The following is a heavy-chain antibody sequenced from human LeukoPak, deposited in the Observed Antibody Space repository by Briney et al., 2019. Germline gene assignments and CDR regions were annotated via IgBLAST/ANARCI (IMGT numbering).Heavy chain of an antibody. CDR3: ARAPSEIGGYYPEYFRH. V-gene: IGHV3-74*01. J-gene: IGHJ1*01. CDR2: IKSDGST. D-gene: IGHD3-22*01. Sequence: GGSLRLSCAASGFTFSSYWMHWVRQAPGKGLVWVSRIKSDGSTNYADSVKGRFTISRDNAKNTVSLQMNSLRAEDTGVYFCARAPSEIGGYYPEYFRHWGQGTLVTVAS. CDR1: GFTFSSYW.